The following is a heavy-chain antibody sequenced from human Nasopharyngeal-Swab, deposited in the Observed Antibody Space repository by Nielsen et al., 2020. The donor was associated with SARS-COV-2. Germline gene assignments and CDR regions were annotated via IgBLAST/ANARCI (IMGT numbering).Heavy chain of an antibody. CDR1: GFTFSSYG. V-gene: IGHV3-30*03. CDR2: ISSDGSNK. D-gene: IGHD6-19*01. J-gene: IGHJ6*02. CDR3: TRKAQTGYSSGWTYYYYGMDV. Sequence: GGSLRLSCAASGFTFSSYGMHWVRQAPGKGLEWMAVISSDGSNKYYADSVKGRFTISRDNSKNTLYLQMNSLRAGDTAVYYCTRKAQTGYSSGWTYYYYGMDVWGQGTTVTVSS.